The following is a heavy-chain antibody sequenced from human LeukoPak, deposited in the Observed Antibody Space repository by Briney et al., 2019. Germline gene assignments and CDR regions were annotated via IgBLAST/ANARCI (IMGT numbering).Heavy chain of an antibody. J-gene: IGHJ4*02. D-gene: IGHD6-13*01. CDR1: GGSISSYY. CDR3: ARDIAAAATDY. CDR2: IYTSGST. Sequence: SETLSLTCTVSGGSISSYYWSWIRQPAGKGLEWIGRIYTSGSTNYNPSLKSRVTMSVDTSKSQFSLRLSSVTAADTAVYYCARDIAAAATDYWGQGTLVTVSS. V-gene: IGHV4-4*07.